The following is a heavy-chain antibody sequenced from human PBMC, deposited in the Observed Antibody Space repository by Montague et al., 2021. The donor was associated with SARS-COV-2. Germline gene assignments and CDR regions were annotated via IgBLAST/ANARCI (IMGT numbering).Heavy chain of an antibody. J-gene: IGHJ4*02. CDR1: GDSVWSNTAA. Sequence: CAISGDSVWSNTAAWNWIRQSPSGGLEWLGRTNYRSKWTSDYATCVEGRISIDPDTSKNQFFLHLRSVTPEDTGVYYCVRDTGSAQAGFDAWGQGTLVTVSS. CDR3: VRDTGSAQAGFDA. D-gene: IGHD4-17*01. CDR2: TNYRSKWTS. V-gene: IGHV6-1*01.